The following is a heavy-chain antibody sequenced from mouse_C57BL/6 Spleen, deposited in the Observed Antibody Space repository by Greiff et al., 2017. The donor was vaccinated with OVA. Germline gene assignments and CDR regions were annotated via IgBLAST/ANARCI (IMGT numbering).Heavy chain of an antibody. D-gene: IGHD1-1*01. Sequence: VQLQQSGPGLVKPSQSLSLTCSVTGYSITSGYYWNWIRQFPGNKLEWMGYISYDGSNNYNPSLKNRISITRDTSKNQFFLKLNSVTTEDTATYYCARAVLYYAMDYWGQGTSVTVSS. V-gene: IGHV3-6*01. J-gene: IGHJ4*01. CDR2: ISYDGSN. CDR3: ARAVLYYAMDY. CDR1: GYSITSGYY.